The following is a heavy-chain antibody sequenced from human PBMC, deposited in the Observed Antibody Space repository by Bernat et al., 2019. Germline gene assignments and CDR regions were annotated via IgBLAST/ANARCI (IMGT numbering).Heavy chain of an antibody. CDR1: GGSISSGRYN. V-gene: IGHV4-39*01. D-gene: IGHD3-10*01. CDR2: IYYSGTT. CDR3: ARQDGSGSFSENFFDS. J-gene: IGHJ4*02. Sequence: QLQLQESGPGLVKPSETLSLTCIVSGGSISSGRYNWGWIRQPPGKGLEWIASIYYSGTTYYNPSLKSRVTIHVDTSKNRFSLKLSSVTAADTAVYHCARQDGSGSFSENFFDSWGQGTLVTVSA.